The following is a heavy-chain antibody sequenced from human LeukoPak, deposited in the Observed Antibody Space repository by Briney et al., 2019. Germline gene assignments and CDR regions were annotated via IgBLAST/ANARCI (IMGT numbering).Heavy chain of an antibody. CDR2: ISGSGGST. CDR3: AKSVESAVTTNPYFDY. J-gene: IGHJ4*02. D-gene: IGHD4-17*01. Sequence: GGSLRLSCAASGFTFSDYAMSWVRQAPGKGLKWVSVISGSGGSTYNADSVKGRFTIYRDNSKNTLYLQMNSLRAEDTAVYYCAKSVESAVTTNPYFDYWGQGTLVTVSS. CDR1: GFTFSDYA. V-gene: IGHV3-23*01.